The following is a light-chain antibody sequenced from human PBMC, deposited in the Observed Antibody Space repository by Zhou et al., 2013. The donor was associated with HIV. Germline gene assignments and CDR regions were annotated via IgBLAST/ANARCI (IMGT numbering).Light chain of an antibody. J-gene: IGKJ5*01. CDR1: QKISTY. Sequence: IQMTQSPSSLSASVGDRVTITCRASQKISTYVNWYQQRPGKALKLLIYGASSLESGVPSRFSGSGSGTEFSLTISSLQPEDFATYYCQQSYGSLLTFGQGTRLDIK. CDR3: QQSYGSLLT. V-gene: IGKV1-39*01. CDR2: GAS.